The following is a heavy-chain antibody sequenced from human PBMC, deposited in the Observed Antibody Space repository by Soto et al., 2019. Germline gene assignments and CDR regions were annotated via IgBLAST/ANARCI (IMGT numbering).Heavy chain of an antibody. D-gene: IGHD3-10*02. V-gene: IGHV4-4*02. J-gene: IGHJ4*02. CDR2: IFHSGSS. CDR3: ARRLFVRGTLGYYDY. CDR1: NDSIRSDNW. Sequence: PSETLSLTXSVSNDSIRSDNWWSWVRQPPGKGLEWIGEIFHSGSSNNNPSLKSRVTLSVDKTKNEFSLKLNSVTAADTAVYYCARRLFVRGTLGYYDYWGQGTLVTVSS.